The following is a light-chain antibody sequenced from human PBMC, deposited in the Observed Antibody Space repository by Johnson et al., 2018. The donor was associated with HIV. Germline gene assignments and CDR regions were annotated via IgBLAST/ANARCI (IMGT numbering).Light chain of an antibody. CDR1: SAAIGNYA. CDR2: DND. J-gene: IGLJ1*01. V-gene: IGLV1-51*01. Sequence: SVFTQPRSVSAAPEQRVTISCALDSAAIGNYAVSWYQQHPETAPKHPIYDNDKRPPGIPDRFSRSKTGTSATLCTTGLHTADEADYYCATWDSRLSGYYVFGSGTRLTVL. CDR3: ATWDSRLSGYYV.